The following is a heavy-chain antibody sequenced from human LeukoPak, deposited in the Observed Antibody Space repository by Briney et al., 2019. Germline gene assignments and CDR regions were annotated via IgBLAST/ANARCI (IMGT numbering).Heavy chain of an antibody. V-gene: IGHV1-2*02. J-gene: IGHJ4*02. CDR2: INPNSGGT. CDR3: ARVGGYYYDSSGYYVLDY. Sequence: GASVKVSCKASGYTFTGYYMHWERQAPGQGLEWMGWINPNSGGTNYAQKFQGRVTMTRDTSISTAYMELSRLRSDDTAVYYCARVGGYYYDSSGYYVLDYWGQGTLVTVSS. CDR1: GYTFTGYY. D-gene: IGHD3-22*01.